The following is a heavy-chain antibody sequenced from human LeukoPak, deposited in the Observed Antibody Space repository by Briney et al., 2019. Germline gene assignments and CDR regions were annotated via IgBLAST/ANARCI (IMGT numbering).Heavy chain of an antibody. CDR1: GGSFSGYY. CDR3: ARPSGYSYGYFFY. D-gene: IGHD5-18*01. CDR2: INHSGST. Sequence: SETLSLTCAVYGGSFSGYYWSWIRQPPGKGLEWIGEINHSGSTNYNPSLTSRVTISVDTSKNKFYLKLSSVTAADTAVYYCARPSGYSYGYFFYWGQGTLVTVSS. J-gene: IGHJ4*02. V-gene: IGHV4-34*01.